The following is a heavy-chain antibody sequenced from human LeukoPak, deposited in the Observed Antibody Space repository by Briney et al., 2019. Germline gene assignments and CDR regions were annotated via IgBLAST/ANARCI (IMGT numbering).Heavy chain of an antibody. V-gene: IGHV4-34*01. D-gene: IGHD5-12*01. CDR2: INHSGST. J-gene: IGHJ4*02. CDR3: AGSGYSGYDLNY. CDR1: GGSFSGYY. Sequence: TSETLSLTCAVYGGSFSGYYWSWIRQPPGKGLEWIGEINHSGSTNYNPSLKSRVTISVDTSKNQFSLKLSSVTAADTAVHYCAGSGYSGYDLNYWGQGTLVTVSS.